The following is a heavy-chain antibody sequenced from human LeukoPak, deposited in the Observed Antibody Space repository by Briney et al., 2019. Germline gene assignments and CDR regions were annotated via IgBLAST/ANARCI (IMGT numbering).Heavy chain of an antibody. V-gene: IGHV3-15*01. D-gene: IGHD6-13*01. CDR2: IKSKTDGGTT. J-gene: IGHJ6*03. Sequence: KSGGSLRLSCAASGFSFSNYNMSWVRQAPGKGLEWVGRIKSKTDGGTTDYAAPVKGRFTISRDDSKNTLYLQMNSLKTEDTAVYYCTTVLRTVGAAAYYYYMDVWGKGTTVTVSS. CDR3: TTVLRTVGAAAYYYYMDV. CDR1: GFSFSNYN.